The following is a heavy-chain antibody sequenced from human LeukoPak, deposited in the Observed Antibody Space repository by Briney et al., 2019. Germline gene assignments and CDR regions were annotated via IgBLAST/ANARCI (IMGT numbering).Heavy chain of an antibody. Sequence: GASVKVSCKASGYTFTSYYIHWVRQAPRQGLEWIGWINPYTGGTNYAQKFQGRVTMTRDTSISTAYMELSSLRSDDTAVYYCARDWGSGWILNWFDPWGQGTLVTVSS. CDR1: GYTFTSYY. CDR3: ARDWGSGWILNWFDP. V-gene: IGHV1-2*02. D-gene: IGHD6-19*01. CDR2: INPYTGGT. J-gene: IGHJ5*02.